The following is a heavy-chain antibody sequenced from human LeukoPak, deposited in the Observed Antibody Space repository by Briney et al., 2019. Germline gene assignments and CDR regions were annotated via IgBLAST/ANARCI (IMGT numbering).Heavy chain of an antibody. Sequence: PGRSLRLSCAASGFTFSSYGMHWVRQASGKGLEWVAVISYDGSNKYYADSVKGRFTISRDNSKNTLYLQMNSLRAEDTAVYYCAKGLGSSLDYWGQGTLVTVSS. CDR2: ISYDGSNK. V-gene: IGHV3-30*18. CDR1: GFTFSSYG. CDR3: AKGLGSSLDY. J-gene: IGHJ4*02.